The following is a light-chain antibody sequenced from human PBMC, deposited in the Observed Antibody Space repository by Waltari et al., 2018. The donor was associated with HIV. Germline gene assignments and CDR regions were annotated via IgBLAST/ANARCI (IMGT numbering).Light chain of an antibody. Sequence: SYEVTQALSVSVALGQTARITCGGNNIGGHNVHWYQQKTGQDPVLIIFRDNNRPSGIPERFSGSNSGNTATLTISRAQGGDEADYYCQLLHGSTMLFGGGTKLTVL. CDR1: NIGGHN. CDR2: RDN. CDR3: QLLHGSTML. J-gene: IGLJ2*01. V-gene: IGLV3-9*01.